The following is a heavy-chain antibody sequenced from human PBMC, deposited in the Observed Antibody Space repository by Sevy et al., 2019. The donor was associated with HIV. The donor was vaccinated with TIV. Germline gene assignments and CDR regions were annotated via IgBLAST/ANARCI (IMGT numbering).Heavy chain of an antibody. CDR3: AKAGGGWNYFDY. V-gene: IGHV3-23*01. D-gene: IGHD6-19*01. CDR1: GFTFDNYA. CDR2: LDNSGDNT. Sequence: GGSLRLSCAASGFTFDNYAMTWVRQTPGKGLEWVSTLDNSGDNTYNADSVKGRFTIFRDNSKNTLYLQMDSLRAEDTAIYYCAKAGGGWNYFDYSGQGTLVTVSS. J-gene: IGHJ4*02.